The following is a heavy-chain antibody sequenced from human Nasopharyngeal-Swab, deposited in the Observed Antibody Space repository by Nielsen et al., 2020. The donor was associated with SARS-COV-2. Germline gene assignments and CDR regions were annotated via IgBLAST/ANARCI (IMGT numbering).Heavy chain of an antibody. CDR2: IYYSGST. J-gene: IGHJ6*02. V-gene: IGHV4-39*01. Sequence: WIRQPPGQGLEWIGSIYYSGSTYSNPSLKSRVTISVDTSKNQFSLKRSSVTAADTAVYYCASHRRGYSEDYGMDVWGQGTTVTVSS. CDR3: ASHRRGYSEDYGMDV. D-gene: IGHD5-18*01.